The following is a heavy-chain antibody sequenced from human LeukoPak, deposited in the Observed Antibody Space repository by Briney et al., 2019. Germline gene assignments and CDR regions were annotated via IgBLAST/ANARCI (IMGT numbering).Heavy chain of an antibody. V-gene: IGHV3-21*01. Sequence: NPGGSLRLSCAASGFTFSSHWMSWVRQAPGKGLEWVSSISTSTSYIYYADSVKGRFTISRDNVKNSVHLQMNSLGAEDTAVYYCVRDLTMGYDVAPGIHAFEIWGQGTVVSVSS. CDR2: ISTSTSYI. D-gene: IGHD3-16*01. CDR3: VRDLTMGYDVAPGIHAFEI. CDR1: GFTFSSHW. J-gene: IGHJ3*02.